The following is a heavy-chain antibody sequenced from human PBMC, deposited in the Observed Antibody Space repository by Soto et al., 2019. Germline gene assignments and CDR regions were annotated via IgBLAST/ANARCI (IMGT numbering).Heavy chain of an antibody. D-gene: IGHD2-2*01. J-gene: IGHJ4*02. CDR3: ARALADCSSTSCYAGPFDY. Sequence: GGSLRLSCAASGFTVSSNYMSWVRQAPGKGLEWVSVIYSGGSTYYADSVKGRFTISRHNSKNTLYLQMNSLRAEDTAVYYCARALADCSSTSCYAGPFDYWGQGTLVTVSS. CDR2: IYSGGST. V-gene: IGHV3-53*04. CDR1: GFTVSSNY.